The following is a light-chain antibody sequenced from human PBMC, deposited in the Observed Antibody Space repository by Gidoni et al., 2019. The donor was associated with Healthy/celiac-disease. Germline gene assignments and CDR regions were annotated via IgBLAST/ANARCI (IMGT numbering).Light chain of an antibody. V-gene: IGKV3-20*01. CDR2: GAS. Sequence: EIVLTQSPGTLSLSPGERATLSCRASQSVSSSYLAWYQPKPGQAPRLLIYGASSRATGIPDRFSGSGSGTDFTLTIIRLEPEDFAVYYCQQYGSSPRTFGQGTKVEIK. J-gene: IGKJ1*01. CDR1: QSVSSSY. CDR3: QQYGSSPRT.